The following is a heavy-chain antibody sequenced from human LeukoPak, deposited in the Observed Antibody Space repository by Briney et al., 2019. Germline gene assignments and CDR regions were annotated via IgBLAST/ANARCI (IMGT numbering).Heavy chain of an antibody. CDR2: IYYSGST. CDR1: GGSISSYS. J-gene: IGHJ4*02. V-gene: IGHV4-59*12. CDR3: ARDSGIAAVGTDY. Sequence: SETLSLTCTVSGGSISSYSWSWIRQPPGKGLEWIGYIYYSGSTNYNPSLKSRVTISVDTSKNQFSLKLSSVTAADTAVYYCARDSGIAAVGTDYWGQGTLVTVSS. D-gene: IGHD6-13*01.